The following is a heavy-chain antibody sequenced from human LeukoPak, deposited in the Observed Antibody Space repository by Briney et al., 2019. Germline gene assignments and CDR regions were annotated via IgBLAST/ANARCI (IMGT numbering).Heavy chain of an antibody. CDR1: GFTFSSYG. Sequence: PGGSLRLSCAASGFTFSSYGMHWVRQAPGEGLEWVAVISYDGSNKYYADSVKGRFTISRDNSKNTLYLQMNSLRAEDTAVYYCAKGSTEGLDYWGQGTLVTVSS. CDR2: ISYDGSNK. V-gene: IGHV3-30*18. CDR3: AKGSTEGLDY. J-gene: IGHJ4*02.